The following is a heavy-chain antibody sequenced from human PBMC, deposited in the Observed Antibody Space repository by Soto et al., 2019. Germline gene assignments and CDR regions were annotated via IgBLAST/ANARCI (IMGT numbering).Heavy chain of an antibody. CDR3: ARERRGSSWHPYYYYGMDV. CDR2: INPNSGGT. D-gene: IGHD6-13*01. Sequence: QVQLVQSGAEVKKPGASVKVSCKASGYTFTGYYMHWVRQAPGQGLEWMGWINPNSGGTNYAQKFQGWVTMTRDTSISTAYMELSRLRSDDTAVYYCARERRGSSWHPYYYYGMDVWGQGTTVTVSS. CDR1: GYTFTGYY. J-gene: IGHJ6*02. V-gene: IGHV1-2*04.